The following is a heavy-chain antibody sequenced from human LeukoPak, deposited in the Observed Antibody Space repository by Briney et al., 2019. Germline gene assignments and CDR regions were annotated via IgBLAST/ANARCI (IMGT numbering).Heavy chain of an antibody. CDR2: IIPIFGTA. D-gene: IGHD5-18*01. J-gene: IGHJ4*02. CDR3: ARDRVDTAMGPGLGFDY. V-gene: IGHV1-69*01. Sequence: SVKVSCKASGGTFSSYAISWVRQAPGQGLEWMGWIIPIFGTANYAQKFQGRVTITADESTSTAYMELSSLRSEDTAVYYCARDRVDTAMGPGLGFDYWGQGTLVTVSS. CDR1: GGTFSSYA.